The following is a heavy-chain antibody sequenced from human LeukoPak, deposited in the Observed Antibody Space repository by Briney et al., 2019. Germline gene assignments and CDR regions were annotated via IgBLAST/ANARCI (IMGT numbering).Heavy chain of an antibody. Sequence: SQTLSLTCTVSGGSISSYYWSWIRQPPGKGLEWIGYIYYSGSTNYNPSLKSRVTISVDTSKNQFSLRLRSVTAADTAVYFCARVTGYMVEDYFDYWGQGTLVTVSS. CDR3: ARVTGYMVEDYFDY. V-gene: IGHV4-59*01. D-gene: IGHD6-13*01. CDR1: GGSISSYY. CDR2: IYYSGST. J-gene: IGHJ4*02.